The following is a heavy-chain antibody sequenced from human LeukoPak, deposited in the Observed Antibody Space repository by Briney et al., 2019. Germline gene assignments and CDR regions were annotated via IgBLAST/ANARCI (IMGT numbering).Heavy chain of an antibody. CDR2: IDSSGDT. D-gene: IGHD5-12*01. Sequence: PESLSLTCTLSAASTRRFYWSWIRQPPGRGLEWIGYIDSSGDTNYHPCPKRRVTFAIDTSNKQFSLKLSSVTAADTGVDYCEREGASGSGYDWGGLKYYYAMDVWGQGTTVTVSS. J-gene: IGHJ6*02. V-gene: IGHV4-59*01. CDR3: EREGASGSGYDWGGLKYYYAMDV. CDR1: AASTRRFY.